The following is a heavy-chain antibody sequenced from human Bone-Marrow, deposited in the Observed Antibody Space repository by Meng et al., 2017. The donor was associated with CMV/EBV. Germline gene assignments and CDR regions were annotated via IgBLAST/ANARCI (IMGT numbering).Heavy chain of an antibody. J-gene: IGHJ6*02. V-gene: IGHV3-49*04. Sequence: GGSLRLSCTASAFTFADYAMSWVRQAPGRGLEWVGFIRSKAYGGTTEYAAPVKGRFTLSRDDSKSIAYLQMNSLKTEDTAVYCCTRVRRSGYSYGDYYYYGMDVWGQGTTVTVSS. CDR2: IRSKAYGGTT. CDR3: TRVRRSGYSYGDYYYYGMDV. D-gene: IGHD3-22*01. CDR1: AFTFADYA.